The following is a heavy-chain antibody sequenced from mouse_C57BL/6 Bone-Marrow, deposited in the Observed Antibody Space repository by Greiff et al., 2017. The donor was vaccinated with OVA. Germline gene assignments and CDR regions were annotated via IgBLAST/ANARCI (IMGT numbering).Heavy chain of an antibody. CDR1: GYTFTDYY. J-gene: IGHJ2*01. CDR3: ARYQVTTGAH. Sequence: EVQLQQSGPELVKPGASVKISCKASGYTFTDYYMNWVKQSHGKSLEWIGDINPNNGGTRYNQKFKGKATLTVDKSSSTAYMELRSLTSEDSSVYYCARYQVTTGAHWGQGTTLTVSS. D-gene: IGHD1-1*01. CDR2: INPNNGGT. V-gene: IGHV1-26*01.